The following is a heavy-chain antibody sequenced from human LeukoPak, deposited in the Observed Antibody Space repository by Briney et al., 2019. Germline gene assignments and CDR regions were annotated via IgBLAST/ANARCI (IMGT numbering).Heavy chain of an antibody. CDR2: IRYDGSNK. CDR3: AKDFSVYNYDSRVLDY. V-gene: IGHV3-30*02. Sequence: PGGSLRLSCAASGFTFSSYGIHWVRQAPGKGLEWVAFIRYDGSNKYYADSVKGRFTISRDNSKNTLYLLMNRLRAEDTAVYYCAKDFSVYNYDSRVLDYWGQGTLVTVSS. CDR1: GFTFSSYG. J-gene: IGHJ4*02. D-gene: IGHD3-22*01.